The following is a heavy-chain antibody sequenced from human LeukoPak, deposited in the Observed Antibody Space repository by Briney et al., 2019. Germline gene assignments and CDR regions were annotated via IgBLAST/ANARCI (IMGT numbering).Heavy chain of an antibody. CDR2: INPNSGGT. V-gene: IGHV1-2*06. D-gene: IGHD2-21*01. Sequence: ASVKVSCKASGYTFTGYYMHWVRQAPGQGLEWMGRINPNSGGTNYAQKFQGRVTMTRDTSISTAYMELSRLRSDDTAVYYCARDGLLRDEYNWFGPWGQGTLVTVSS. CDR1: GYTFTGYY. CDR3: ARDGLLRDEYNWFGP. J-gene: IGHJ5*02.